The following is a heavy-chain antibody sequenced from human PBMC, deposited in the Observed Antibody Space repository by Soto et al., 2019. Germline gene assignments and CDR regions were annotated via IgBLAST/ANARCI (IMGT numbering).Heavy chain of an antibody. CDR2: IYYSGST. Sequence: PSETLSLTCTVSGGSISSYYWSWIRQPPGKGLEWIGYIYYSGSTNYNPSLKSRVTISVDTSKNQFSLRLSSVTAADTAVYYCARRWGRSFDYWGQGTLVTVSS. J-gene: IGHJ4*02. D-gene: IGHD2-15*01. CDR1: GGSISSYY. CDR3: ARRWGRSFDY. V-gene: IGHV4-59*08.